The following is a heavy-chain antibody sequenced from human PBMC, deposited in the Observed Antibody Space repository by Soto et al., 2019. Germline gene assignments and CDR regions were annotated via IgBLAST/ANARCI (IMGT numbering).Heavy chain of an antibody. J-gene: IGHJ4*02. V-gene: IGHV3-23*01. CDR3: AKGTSTYCSGGSCFLDY. D-gene: IGHD2-15*01. CDR2: IRGSGGST. CDR1: GFTFSSYA. Sequence: GGSLRLSCAASGFTFSSYAMSWVRQAPGKGLEWVSAIRGSGGSTYYADSVKGRFTISRDNSKNTLYLQMNSLRAEDTAVYYCAKGTSTYCSGGSCFLDYWGQGTLVTVSS.